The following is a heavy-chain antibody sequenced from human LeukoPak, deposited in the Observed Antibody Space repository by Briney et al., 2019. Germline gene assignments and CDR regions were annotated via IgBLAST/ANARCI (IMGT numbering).Heavy chain of an antibody. CDR3: ARERRYYDSRGGGDYDYGMDV. V-gene: IGHV1-69*04. CDR1: GGSISSYA. CDR2: IIPIINTA. D-gene: IGHD3-22*01. J-gene: IGHJ6*02. Sequence: SVKVSCKASGGSISSYAISWVRQAPGQGPEWMGRIIPIINTAKSALNFQGRVTITADKSTNKAYMELSSLRSEDTAVYYCARERRYYDSRGGGDYDYGMDVWGQGTTVIVSS.